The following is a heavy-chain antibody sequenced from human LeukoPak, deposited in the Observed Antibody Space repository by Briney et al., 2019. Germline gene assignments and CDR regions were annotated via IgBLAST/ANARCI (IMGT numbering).Heavy chain of an antibody. CDR2: IYSGGST. J-gene: IGHJ4*02. CDR3: ARDLNYGDYLDY. D-gene: IGHD4-17*01. Sequence: GGSLRLSCAASGFTVSSNYMSWVRQAPGKGLEWVSVIYSGGSTYYADSVKGQFTISRDNSKNTLYLQMNSLRAEDTAVYYCARDLNYGDYLDYWGQGTLVTVSS. V-gene: IGHV3-66*02. CDR1: GFTVSSNY.